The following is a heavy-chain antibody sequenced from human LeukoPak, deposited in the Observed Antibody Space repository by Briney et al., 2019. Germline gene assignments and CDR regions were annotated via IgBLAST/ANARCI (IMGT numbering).Heavy chain of an antibody. Sequence: PGGSLRLSCAASGFTFRNYAMHWVRQAPGKGLEYVSAISSNGGITYYANSVKGRFTISRDNSKNTLYLQMGSLRAEDMAVYYCARLDPTSGSYCFDYWGQGTLVTVSS. J-gene: IGHJ4*02. CDR2: ISSNGGIT. V-gene: IGHV3-64*01. CDR1: GFTFRNYA. D-gene: IGHD1-26*01. CDR3: ARLDPTSGSYCFDY.